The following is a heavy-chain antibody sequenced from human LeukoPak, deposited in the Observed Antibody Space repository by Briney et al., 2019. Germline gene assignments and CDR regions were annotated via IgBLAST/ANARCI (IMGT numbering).Heavy chain of an antibody. Sequence: GGSLRLSCAASGFTFSNAWMSWVRQAPGKGLEGVGRIKSKTDGGTTDYAAPVKGRFTISRDDSKNTLYLQMNSLKTEDTAVYYCTTDEDYYDSSGYYYAILGYYYYYMDVWGKGTTVTVSS. V-gene: IGHV3-15*01. CDR1: GFTFSNAW. J-gene: IGHJ6*03. CDR2: IKSKTDGGTT. D-gene: IGHD3-22*01. CDR3: TTDEDYYDSSGYYYAILGYYYYYMDV.